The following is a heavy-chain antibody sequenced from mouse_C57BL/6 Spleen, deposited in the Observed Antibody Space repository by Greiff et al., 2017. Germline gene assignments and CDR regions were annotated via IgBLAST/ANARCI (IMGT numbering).Heavy chain of an antibody. CDR2: IDPSDSYT. V-gene: IGHV1-50*01. CDR3: ARGLQGDY. CDR1: GYTFTSYW. J-gene: IGHJ2*01. D-gene: IGHD3-1*01. Sequence: VQLQQSGAELVKPGASVKLSCKASGYTFTSYWMQWVKQRPGQGLEWIGEIDPSDSYTNYNQKFKGKATLTVDTSSSTAYMQLSSLTSEDSAVYYCARGLQGDYWGQGTTLTVSS.